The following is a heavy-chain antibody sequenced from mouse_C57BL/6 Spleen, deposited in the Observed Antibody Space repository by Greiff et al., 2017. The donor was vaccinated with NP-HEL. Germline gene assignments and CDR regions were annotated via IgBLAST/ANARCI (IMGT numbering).Heavy chain of an antibody. J-gene: IGHJ4*01. V-gene: IGHV14-4*01. Sequence: EVQLQQSGAELVRPGASVKLSCTASGFNIKDDYMHWVKQRPEQGLEWIGWIDPENGDTEYASKFQGKATITADTSSNTAYLQLSSLSSEDTAVYYGTTSCSSAAMDYWGQGTSVTVSS. D-gene: IGHD3-2*02. CDR2: IDPENGDT. CDR3: TTSCSSAAMDY. CDR1: GFNIKDDY.